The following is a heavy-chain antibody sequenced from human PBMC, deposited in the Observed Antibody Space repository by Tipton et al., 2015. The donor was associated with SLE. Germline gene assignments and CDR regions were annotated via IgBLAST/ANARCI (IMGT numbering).Heavy chain of an antibody. CDR3: ARARYSSSWSLFDY. V-gene: IGHV4-38-2*01. Sequence: LRLSCAVSGYSISSGYYWGWIRQPPGKGLEWIGSIYHSGSTYYNPSLKSRVTISVDTSKNQFSLKLSSVTAADTAVYYCARARYSSSWSLFDYWGQGTLVTVSS. CDR1: GYSISSGYY. D-gene: IGHD6-13*01. J-gene: IGHJ4*02. CDR2: IYHSGST.